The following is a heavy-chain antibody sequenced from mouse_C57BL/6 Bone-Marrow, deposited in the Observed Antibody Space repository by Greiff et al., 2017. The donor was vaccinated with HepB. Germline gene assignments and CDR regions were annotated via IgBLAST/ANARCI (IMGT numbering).Heavy chain of an antibody. CDR3: ARHLRTTERDHYAMDY. D-gene: IGHD1-1*01. J-gene: IGHJ4*01. CDR1: GFTFSDYY. CDR2: ISNGGGST. V-gene: IGHV5-12*01. Sequence: EVKLVESGGGLVQPGGSLKLSCAASGFTFSDYYMYWVRQTPEKRLEWVAYISNGGGSTYYPDTVKGRFTISRDNAKNTLYLQMSRLKSEDTAMYYCARHLRTTERDHYAMDYWGQGTSVTVSS.